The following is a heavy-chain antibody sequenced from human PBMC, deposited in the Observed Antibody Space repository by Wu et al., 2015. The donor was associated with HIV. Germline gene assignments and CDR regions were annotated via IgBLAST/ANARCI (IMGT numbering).Heavy chain of an antibody. D-gene: IGHD3-22*01. CDR3: ARGHYYDTSSSPIY. V-gene: IGHV1-8*03. CDR2: MNPNSSST. Sequence: QVQLVQSGAEVKKPGASVKVSCKASGYTFTSYDINWVRQATGQGLEWMGWMNPNSSSTGYAQKFQGRVTITRNTSISTAYMELSSLRSEDTAVYFCARGHYYDTSSSPIYWGPGTRVTVSS. CDR1: GYTFTSYD. J-gene: IGHJ4*02.